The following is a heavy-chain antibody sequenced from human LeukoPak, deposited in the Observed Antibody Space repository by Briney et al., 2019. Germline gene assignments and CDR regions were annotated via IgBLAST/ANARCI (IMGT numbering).Heavy chain of an antibody. J-gene: IGHJ6*03. CDR2: ISSSSSTI. Sequence: GGSLRLSCAASGFTFRSYSMNWVRQAPGKGLEWVSYISSSSSTIYYADSVKGRFTISRDNAKNSLYLQMNSLRAEDTAVYYCARDVADWLSFYYYYMDVWGEGTTVTVSS. V-gene: IGHV3-48*01. CDR1: GFTFRSYS. D-gene: IGHD3-9*01. CDR3: ARDVADWLSFYYYYMDV.